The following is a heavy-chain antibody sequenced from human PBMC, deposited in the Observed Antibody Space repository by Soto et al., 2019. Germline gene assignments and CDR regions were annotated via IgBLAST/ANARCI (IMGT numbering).Heavy chain of an antibody. CDR2: INVGNGNT. V-gene: IGHV1-3*01. D-gene: IGHD3-16*01. CDR3: ATPQHYDGCLDS. Sequence: VQFVQSGAEVKKPGASVKVSCKTPEYTFTRYKIHWVRQTAGQRLEWMGWINVGNGNTRYSQKFQGRLTLTRDTPGNTAYLELNSLISEDTAVYYCATPQHYDGCLDSWGQGTLVTVSS. J-gene: IGHJ4*02. CDR1: EYTFTRYK.